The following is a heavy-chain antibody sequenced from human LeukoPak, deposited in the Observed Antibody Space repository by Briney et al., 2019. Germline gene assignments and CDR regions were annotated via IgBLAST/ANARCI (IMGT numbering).Heavy chain of an antibody. Sequence: SQTLSLTCTVSGASISGSIAGGPYYSNWIRQPAGKGLEWIGRMYNGGTTINYSPSLKSRVTISVDTSKNQFSLNVTSVTAADTAVYYCARSTNRLDSWGQGTLVTVSS. J-gene: IGHJ4*02. CDR2: MYNGGTT. D-gene: IGHD1-14*01. V-gene: IGHV4-61*02. CDR1: GASISGSIAGGPYY. CDR3: ARSTNRLDS.